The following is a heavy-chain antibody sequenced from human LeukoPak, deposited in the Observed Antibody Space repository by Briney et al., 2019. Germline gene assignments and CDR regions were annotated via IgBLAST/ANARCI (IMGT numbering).Heavy chain of an antibody. CDR1: GFTFSSYA. J-gene: IGHJ6*03. CDR3: AREGSSLDYYYYMDV. D-gene: IGHD6-6*01. V-gene: IGHV3-23*01. CDR2: ISDSGGRT. Sequence: GGSLRPSCAASGFTFSSYAMTWVRQAPGKGLEWVSTISDSGGRTYYADSVKGRFTISRDNAKNSLYLQMNSLRAEDTAVYHCAREGSSLDYYYYMDVWGKGTTVTVSS.